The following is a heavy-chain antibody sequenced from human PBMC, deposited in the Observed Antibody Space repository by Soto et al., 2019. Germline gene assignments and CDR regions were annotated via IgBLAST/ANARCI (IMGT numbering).Heavy chain of an antibody. CDR1: GYTFTAYY. Sequence: QVQLVQSGAEVKKPGASVKVSCKASGYTFTAYYIHWVRQAPGQGLEWMGRINPNSGDTNYAQKFQGWVTMTRDTSFSTAYMELSRLRSDDTAVYYCTRGHSGSNYYYGLDVWAQGTTVTVTS. D-gene: IGHD1-26*01. CDR2: INPNSGDT. CDR3: TRGHSGSNYYYGLDV. J-gene: IGHJ6*02. V-gene: IGHV1-2*04.